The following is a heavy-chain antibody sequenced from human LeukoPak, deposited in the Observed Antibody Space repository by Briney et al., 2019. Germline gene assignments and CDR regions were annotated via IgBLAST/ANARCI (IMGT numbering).Heavy chain of an antibody. CDR3: ARGQRRHIDMAPSFDY. D-gene: IGHD5-24*01. CDR1: RFTFRNYA. J-gene: IGHJ4*02. CDR2: ISSDGTNK. V-gene: IGHV3-30*04. Sequence: PGGSLRHACAASRFTFRNYAMHWVRQAPRKGLEWLAFISSDGTNKDYADSVKGRFSISRDNSKNTLYLQMNSLRGEDTAVYSCARGQRRHIDMAPSFDYWGQGTLVTVSP.